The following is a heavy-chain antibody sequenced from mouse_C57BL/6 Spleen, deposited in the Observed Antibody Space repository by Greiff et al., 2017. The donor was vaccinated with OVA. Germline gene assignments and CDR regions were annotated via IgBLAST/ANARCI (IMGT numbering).Heavy chain of an antibody. CDR2: INPGSGGT. V-gene: IGHV1-54*01. D-gene: IGHD1-1*01. CDR3: AIYYGSRGNYFDY. J-gene: IGHJ2*01. Sequence: QVQLKESGAELVRPGTSVKVSCKASGYAFTNYLIEWVKQRPGQGLEWIGVINPGSGGTNYNEKFKGKATLTADKSSSTAYMQLSSLTSEDSAVYFCAIYYGSRGNYFDYWGQGTTLTVSS. CDR1: GYAFTNYL.